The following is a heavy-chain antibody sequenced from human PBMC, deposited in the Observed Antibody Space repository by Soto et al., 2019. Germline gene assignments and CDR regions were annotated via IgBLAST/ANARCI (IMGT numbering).Heavy chain of an antibody. J-gene: IGHJ4*02. CDR3: ARVTGEWLRLXXXX. CDR2: INPNSGGT. V-gene: IGHV1-2*02. D-gene: IGHD5-12*01. CDR1: GYTFIGYY. Sequence: QVQLVQSGAEVKKPGASVKVSCKASGYTFIGYYIHWVRQAPGQGLEWMGWINPNSGGTNYAQKFQGRVTMTRDTSISTAYMELSRLXXXDTAVYYCARVTGEWLRLXXXXWGQGTXVXXSS.